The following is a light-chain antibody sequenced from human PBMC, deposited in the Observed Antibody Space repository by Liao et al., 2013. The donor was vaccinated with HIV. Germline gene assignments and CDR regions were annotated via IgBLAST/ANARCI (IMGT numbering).Light chain of an antibody. V-gene: IGLV3-21*01. CDR2: YDS. Sequence: SYVLTQPPSVSVAPGKTARVTCGGNNIASKSVHWYQQKPGQAPVLVIYYDSDRPSGIPERFSGSNSGNTATLTISRVEAGDEADYYCQAWDSSTAVVFGGGTKLTVL. CDR3: QAWDSSTAVV. CDR1: NIASKS. J-gene: IGLJ2*01.